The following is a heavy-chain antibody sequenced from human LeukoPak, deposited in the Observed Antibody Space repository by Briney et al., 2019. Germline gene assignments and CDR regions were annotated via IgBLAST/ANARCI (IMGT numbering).Heavy chain of an antibody. D-gene: IGHD2-15*01. V-gene: IGHV1-18*01. CDR2: ISAYNGNT. J-gene: IGHJ6*02. CDR3: ARALYCSGGSCYAHYGMDV. Sequence: ASVKVSCKASGYTFTSYGISWVRQAPGQGLEWMGWISAYNGNTNYAQKLQGRVTMTTDTSTSTAYMELRSLRSDDTAVYYCARALYCSGGSCYAHYGMDVWGQGTTVTVSS. CDR1: GYTFTSYG.